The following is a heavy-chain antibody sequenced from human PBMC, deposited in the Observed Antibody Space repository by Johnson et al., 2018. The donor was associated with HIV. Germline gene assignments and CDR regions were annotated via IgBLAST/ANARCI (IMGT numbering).Heavy chain of an antibody. CDR3: ARAPQKYNWNYMMAFDM. CDR1: GFTVSSNY. D-gene: IGHD1-7*01. J-gene: IGHJ3*02. CDR2: IYSGGST. V-gene: IGHV3-53*01. Sequence: VQLVESGGGLVQPGGSLRLSCAASGFTVSSNYMSWVRQAPGKGLEWVSVIYSGGSTYYADSVKGRFTISRDISKNTLDLQMNSLRAEDTAVYYCARAPQKYNWNYMMAFDMWGQGTMVTVSP.